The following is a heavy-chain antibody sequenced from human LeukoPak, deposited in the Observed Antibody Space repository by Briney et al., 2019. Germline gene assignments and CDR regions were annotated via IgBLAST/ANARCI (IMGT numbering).Heavy chain of an antibody. CDR1: GYTFTGYY. CDR2: INPNSGGT. CDR3: ARESLASSLNYYYYGMDV. Sequence: GASVKVSCKASGYTFTGYYMHWVRQAPGQGLGWMGWINPNSGGTNYAQKFQGRVTMTRDTSISTAYMELSRLRSDDTAVYYCARESLASSLNYYYYGMDVWGQGTTVTVSS. V-gene: IGHV1-2*02. J-gene: IGHJ6*02. D-gene: IGHD6-6*01.